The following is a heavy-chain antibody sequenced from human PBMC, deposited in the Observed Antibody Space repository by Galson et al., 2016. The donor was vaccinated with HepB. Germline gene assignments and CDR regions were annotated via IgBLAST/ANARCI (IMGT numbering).Heavy chain of an antibody. CDR2: IDPSDSYT. J-gene: IGHJ5*02. D-gene: IGHD4-17*01. V-gene: IGHV5-10-1*01. Sequence: QSGAEVKKPGESLKISCKGSGFRFTNYWITWVRQMPGKGLEWMGRIDPSDSYTNYSPSFHGHITISTDKSLSTAYLQWSSLKASDTAIYYRAGSISYRDSRNWFDPWGQGTLVTVSS. CDR1: GFRFTNYW. CDR3: AGSISYRDSRNWFDP.